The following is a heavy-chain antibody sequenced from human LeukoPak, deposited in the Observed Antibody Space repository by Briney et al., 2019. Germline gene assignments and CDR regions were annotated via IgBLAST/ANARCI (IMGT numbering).Heavy chain of an antibody. CDR3: ASAMGSLGY. D-gene: IGHD3-16*01. J-gene: IGHJ4*02. CDR2: ISSSSSYI. Sequence: GGSLRLSCVASGFTFSSHWMHWVRQAPGEGLEWVSSISSSSSYIYYADSVKGRFTISRDNAKNSLYLQMNSLRAEDTAVYYCASAMGSLGYWGQGTLVTVSS. CDR1: GFTFSSHW. V-gene: IGHV3-21*01.